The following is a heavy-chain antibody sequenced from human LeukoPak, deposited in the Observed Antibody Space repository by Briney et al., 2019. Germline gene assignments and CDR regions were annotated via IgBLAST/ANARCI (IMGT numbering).Heavy chain of an antibody. CDR1: GFTFSSLW. CDR2: IKHDGSEK. Sequence: PGGSLRLSCAASGFTFSSLWMSWVRQAPGKGLEWVANIKHDGSEKNYVDSVKGRFTISRDNAKNSLYLQMNSLRAEDTAVYYCARDAQLSYWGQGTLVTVSS. V-gene: IGHV3-7*01. CDR3: ARDAQLSY. J-gene: IGHJ4*02. D-gene: IGHD5-24*01.